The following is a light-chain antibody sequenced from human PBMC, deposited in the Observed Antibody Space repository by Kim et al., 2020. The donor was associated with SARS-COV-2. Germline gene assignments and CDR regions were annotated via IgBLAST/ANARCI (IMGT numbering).Light chain of an antibody. Sequence: DIVMTQSPLSLPVTPGEPASISCRSSQSLLYSDGYTYLDWYLQKPGQSPQLLIYLGSNRASGVPDRFSGSGSGTDFTLKISRVAAVDVGVYYCMQVLQIPRTFGQGTKLEI. CDR2: LGS. J-gene: IGKJ2*01. V-gene: IGKV2-28*01. CDR3: MQVLQIPRT. CDR1: QSLLYSDGYTY.